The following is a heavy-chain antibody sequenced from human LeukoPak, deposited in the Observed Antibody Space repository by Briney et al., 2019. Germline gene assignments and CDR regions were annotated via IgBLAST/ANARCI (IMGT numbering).Heavy chain of an antibody. CDR2: IYHSGST. CDR3: ARGGLTGDLNRGADRGYCDY. V-gene: IGHV4-38-2*02. CDR1: GYSISSGYY. D-gene: IGHD7-27*01. Sequence: KPSETLSLTCTVSGYSISSGYYWGWMRQPPGKGLEWIGSIYHSGSTYYNPSLKSRVTISVDTSRNQFSLKLSSVTAADTAVYYCARGGLTGDLNRGADRGYCDYWGQGTLVTVSS. J-gene: IGHJ4*02.